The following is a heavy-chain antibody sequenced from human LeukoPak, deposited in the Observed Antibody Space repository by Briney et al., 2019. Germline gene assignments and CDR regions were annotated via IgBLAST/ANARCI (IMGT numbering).Heavy chain of an antibody. CDR2: INPSGGST. V-gene: IGHV1-46*01. CDR1: GYTFTSYY. J-gene: IGHJ4*02. CDR3: ARGGRSTYFDWSPDY. D-gene: IGHD3-9*01. Sequence: TSVKVSCKASGYTFTSYYMHWVRQAPGQGLEWMGIINPSGGSTSYAQKFQGRVTMTRDTSTSTVYMELSSLRSEDTAVYYCARGGRSTYFDWSPDYWGQGTLVTVSS.